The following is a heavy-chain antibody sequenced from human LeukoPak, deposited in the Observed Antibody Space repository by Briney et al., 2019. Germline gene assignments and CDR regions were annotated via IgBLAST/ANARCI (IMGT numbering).Heavy chain of an antibody. CDR2: IYYSGST. J-gene: IGHJ4*02. CDR1: GGSISSYY. Sequence: SETLSLTCTVSGGSISSYYWSWIRQPPGKGLEWIGYIYYSGSTNYNPSLKSRVTISVDTSKNQFSLKLSSVTAADTAVHYCARGAYYDSSPFDYWGQGTLVTVSS. V-gene: IGHV4-59*01. CDR3: ARGAYYDSSPFDY. D-gene: IGHD3-22*01.